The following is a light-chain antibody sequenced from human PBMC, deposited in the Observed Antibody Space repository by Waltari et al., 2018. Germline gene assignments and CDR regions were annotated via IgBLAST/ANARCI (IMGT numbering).Light chain of an antibody. V-gene: IGKV3-20*01. Sequence: EIVLTQSPGTLSLSPGEIATLPCRARQTASSSSLAWYQQKPGQSPRLLMYAASTRATGIPYRFSGSGSGTDFTLTISRLEPEDFAVYYCQQYGTSRTFGQGTK. CDR2: AAS. CDR3: QQYGTSRT. J-gene: IGKJ1*01. CDR1: QTASSSS.